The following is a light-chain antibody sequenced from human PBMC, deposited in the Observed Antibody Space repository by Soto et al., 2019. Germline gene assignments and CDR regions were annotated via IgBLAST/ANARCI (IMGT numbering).Light chain of an antibody. CDR1: RSDVGAYNY. CDR2: DVS. J-gene: IGLJ1*01. V-gene: IGLV2-14*03. CDR3: CSYSRSSPYV. Sequence: QSVLTQPASVSGSPWPSITISCTGTRSDVGAYNYVSWYQHHPGKVPRLMIFDVSNRPSGVSNRFSGSKSGNTASLTISGLQAEDEADYYCCSYSRSSPYVFGAGTKVTVL.